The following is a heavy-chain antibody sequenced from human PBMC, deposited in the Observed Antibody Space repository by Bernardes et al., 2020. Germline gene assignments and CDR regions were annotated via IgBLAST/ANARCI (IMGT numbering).Heavy chain of an antibody. V-gene: IGHV3-23*01. Sequence: GGSLRLSCAASGFTFSSYAMNWVRQAPGKGLEWVSTISGSGSSTYYGDSVKGRFTVSRDGSKNTLYLQMNSLRDEDTAVYYCAKGESLGRYCSSLSCYPYFDFWGQGTLVTVSS. D-gene: IGHD2-2*01. CDR3: AKGESLGRYCSSLSCYPYFDF. CDR2: ISGSGSST. J-gene: IGHJ4*02. CDR1: GFTFSSYA.